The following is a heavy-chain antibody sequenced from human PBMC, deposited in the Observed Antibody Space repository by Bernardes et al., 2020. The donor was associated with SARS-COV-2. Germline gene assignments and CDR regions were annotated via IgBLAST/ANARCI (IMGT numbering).Heavy chain of an antibody. CDR1: GFTVSSNY. CDR2: IYSGGST. D-gene: IGHD3-10*01. CDR3: ARDSALNVDYYYGMDV. Sequence: GVSLRLSCAASGFTVSSNYMSWVRQAPGKGLEWVSVIYSGGSTYYADSVKGRFTISRDNSKNTLYLQMNSLRAEDTAVYYCARDSALNVDYYYGMDVWGQGTTVTVSS. V-gene: IGHV3-66*02. J-gene: IGHJ6*02.